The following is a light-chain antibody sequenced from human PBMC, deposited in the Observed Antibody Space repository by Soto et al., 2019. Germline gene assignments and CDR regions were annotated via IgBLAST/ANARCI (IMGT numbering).Light chain of an antibody. Sequence: EIVLTQSPGTLSLSPGERATLSCRASQSVSNSFLAWYQQAPGQAPRLLIYGASSRATGIPDRVSGSGSGTDFTLTISSLEPEDFAVYFCQQYGSSPSTVGQGTKVDSK. CDR3: QQYGSSPST. CDR2: GAS. J-gene: IGKJ1*01. V-gene: IGKV3-20*01. CDR1: QSVSNSF.